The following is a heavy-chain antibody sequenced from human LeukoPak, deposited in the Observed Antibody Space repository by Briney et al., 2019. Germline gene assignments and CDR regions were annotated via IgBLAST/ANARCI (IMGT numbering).Heavy chain of an antibody. CDR3: ARDLTRRNWFDP. CDR2: IYYSGST. V-gene: IGHV4-59*01. CDR1: GGSITGYY. J-gene: IGHJ5*02. Sequence: SETLSLTCTVSGGSITGYYWSWIRQPPGKGLEWIGYIYYSGSTNYNPSLKSRVTISVDTSKNQFPLKLSSVTAADTAVYYCARDLTRRNWFDPWGQGTLATVSS.